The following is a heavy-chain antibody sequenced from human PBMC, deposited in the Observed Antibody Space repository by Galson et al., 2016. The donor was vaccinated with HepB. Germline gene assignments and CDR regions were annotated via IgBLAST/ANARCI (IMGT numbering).Heavy chain of an antibody. J-gene: IGHJ4*02. CDR1: GFIFGGSS. Sequence: SLRLSCAASGFIFGGSSVNWVRKASGKGLEWVGRIRSKANSYATAYAASVKGRFTISRDDSQNTAYLQMNSLKTEDTAVYYCTRTNEYEGIDYWGQGTLVTVS. CDR3: TRTNEYEGIDY. V-gene: IGHV3-73*01. D-gene: IGHD6-6*01. CDR2: IRSKANSYAT.